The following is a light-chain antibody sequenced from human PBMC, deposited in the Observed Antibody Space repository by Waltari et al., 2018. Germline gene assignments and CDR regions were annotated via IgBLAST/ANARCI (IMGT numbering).Light chain of an antibody. CDR2: EVS. J-gene: IGLJ2*01. Sequence: QSALTQPASVSGSPGQSITISCTGTSSDVGGYNYVSWYQQHPGKAPKLMIYEVSNRPSGVFNRFSGSKSGNTASLTISVLQAEDEADYYCSSYTSSSTLVFGGGTKLTVL. CDR3: SSYTSSSTLV. CDR1: SSDVGGYNY. V-gene: IGLV2-14*01.